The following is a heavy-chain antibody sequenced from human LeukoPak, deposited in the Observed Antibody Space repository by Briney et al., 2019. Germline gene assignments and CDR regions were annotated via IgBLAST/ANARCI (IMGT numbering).Heavy chain of an antibody. V-gene: IGHV3-23*01. J-gene: IGHJ4*02. CDR1: GFTFSSYG. CDR2: ISGSGGST. D-gene: IGHD4-17*01. CDR3: AKGPDYGDYYFDY. Sequence: GGTLRLSCAASGFTFSSYGMSWVRQAPGKGLEWVSAISGSGGSTYYADSVKGRFTISRDNSKNTLCLQMNSLRAEDTAVYYCAKGPDYGDYYFDYWGQGTLVTVSS.